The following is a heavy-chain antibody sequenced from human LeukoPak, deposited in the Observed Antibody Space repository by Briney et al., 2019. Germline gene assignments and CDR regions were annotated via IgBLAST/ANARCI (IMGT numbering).Heavy chain of an antibody. CDR1: GFTFSGVA. Sequence: TGGSLRLSCAASGFTFSGVAMNWVRQAPGKGLEWVPSITTTGSSTYYSDSVKGRFTISRDNSKNMLHLQMNSLRIEDTAVYFSARGWQCPDYWGQGTLVTVSS. V-gene: IGHV3-23*05. CDR3: ARGWQCPDY. CDR2: ITTTGSST. J-gene: IGHJ4*02. D-gene: IGHD6-19*01.